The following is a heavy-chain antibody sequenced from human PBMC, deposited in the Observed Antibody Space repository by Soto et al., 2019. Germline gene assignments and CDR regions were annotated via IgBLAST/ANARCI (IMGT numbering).Heavy chain of an antibody. CDR2: ISLDSGNA. Sequence: QVQVVQSRAEVKKPGASVKVCCKTSGYTFTDYDINWVRQAAGEGLEYMGWISLDSGNAGYAQKFQGRVTMTRNTSISTAYMELSGLRSEDTAVYFCEVTTGYWGQGTMVTVSS. V-gene: IGHV1-8*01. J-gene: IGHJ4*02. D-gene: IGHD2-21*02. CDR1: GYTFTDYD. CDR3: EVTTGY.